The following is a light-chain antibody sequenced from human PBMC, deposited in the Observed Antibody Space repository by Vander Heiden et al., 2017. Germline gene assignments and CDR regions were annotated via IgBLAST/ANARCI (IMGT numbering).Light chain of an antibody. V-gene: IGLV3-19*01. CDR1: SLRSYY. CDR2: GKD. CDR3: KSRDSSGNHRV. Sequence: SSELTQDPAVSVALGQTVRITCQGDSLRSYYASWYQQKPGQAPVVVFYGKDNRTSGIPDRFSGSSSGGTASLTITGAQAEDEADYYCKSRDSSGNHRVFGTGTKVTVL. J-gene: IGLJ1*01.